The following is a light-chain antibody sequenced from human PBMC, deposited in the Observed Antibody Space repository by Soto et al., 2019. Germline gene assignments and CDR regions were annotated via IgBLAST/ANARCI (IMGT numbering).Light chain of an antibody. J-gene: IGKJ5*01. V-gene: IGKV3-20*01. CDR1: ESLSSY. Sequence: EIVLTQSPGNLSLSPGERATLSCRASESLSSYLAWYQQRPGQAPRLLIYAASRRATGIPDRFSGSESGTDFTLTIRGLEPEDFAVYYCQKYQRSLTFGQGTRLEIK. CDR3: QKYQRSLT. CDR2: AAS.